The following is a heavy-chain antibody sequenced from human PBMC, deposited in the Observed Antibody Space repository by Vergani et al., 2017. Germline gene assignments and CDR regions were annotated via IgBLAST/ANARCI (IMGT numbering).Heavy chain of an antibody. Sequence: QLQLQESGSGLVKPSQTLSLTCAVSGGSISRGGYSWSWIRQPPGKGLEWIGYLYHSGSTYYNPSLKSRVTISVDRSKNQFSLKLSSVTAADTAVYYCARVGSSGYYPNWFDPWGQGTLVTVSS. V-gene: IGHV4-30-2*01. J-gene: IGHJ5*02. CDR2: LYHSGST. D-gene: IGHD3-22*01. CDR3: ARVGSSGYYPNWFDP. CDR1: GGSISRGGYS.